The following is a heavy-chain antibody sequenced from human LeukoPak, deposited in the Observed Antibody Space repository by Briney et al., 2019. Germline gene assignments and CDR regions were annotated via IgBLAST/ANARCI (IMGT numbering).Heavy chain of an antibody. Sequence: SQTLSLTRTVSGGSISSGSYYWSWIRQPAGKGLEWIGRIYTSGSTNYNPSLKSRVTMSVDTSKNQFSLKLSSVTAADTAVYYCARGRCSGGSCYWFGFDYWGQGTLVTVSS. CDR1: GGSISSGSYY. J-gene: IGHJ4*02. V-gene: IGHV4-61*02. CDR3: ARGRCSGGSCYWFGFDY. D-gene: IGHD2-15*01. CDR2: IYTSGST.